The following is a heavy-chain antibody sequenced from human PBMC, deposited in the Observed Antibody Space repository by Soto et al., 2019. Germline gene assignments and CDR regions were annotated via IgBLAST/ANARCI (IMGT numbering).Heavy chain of an antibody. V-gene: IGHV4-39*01. CDR2: IYYSGST. J-gene: IGHJ4*02. Sequence: PSETLSLTCTVSGGSISSSSYYWGWIRQPPGKGLEWIGSIYYSGSTYYNPSLKSRVTISVDTSKNQFSLKLSSVTAADTAVYYCARHVLGGDFDYWGQGTLVTVSS. CDR1: GGSISSSSYY. CDR3: ARHVLGGDFDY. D-gene: IGHD3-16*01.